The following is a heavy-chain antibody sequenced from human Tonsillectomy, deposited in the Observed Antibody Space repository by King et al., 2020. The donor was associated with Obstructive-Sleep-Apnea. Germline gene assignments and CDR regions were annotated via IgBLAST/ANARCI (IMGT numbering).Heavy chain of an antibody. CDR3: ARARTPYVLGFFDL. Sequence: VQLQESGPGLVKPSETLSLTCTVSGYSISTGYNWGWIRQPPGKGLEWIGSIYHSGSTYYNPSLKSRVTISVDTSKNQFSLKLGSVTAADTAVYYCARARTPYVLGFFDLWGRGTLVTVSS. V-gene: IGHV4-38-2*02. D-gene: IGHD3-16*01. J-gene: IGHJ2*01. CDR2: IYHSGST. CDR1: GYSISTGYN.